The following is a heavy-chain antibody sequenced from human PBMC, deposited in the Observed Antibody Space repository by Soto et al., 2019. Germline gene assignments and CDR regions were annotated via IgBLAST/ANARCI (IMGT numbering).Heavy chain of an antibody. Sequence: VQLVESGGGLVKPGGSLRLSCAASGFTFSSYSMNWVRQAPGKGLEWVSSISSSGGSTYYADSVKGRFTISRDNSKNTLYLQMNSLRAEDTAVYYCVPGGRGVNYFDYWGQGTLVTVSS. D-gene: IGHD3-10*01. CDR3: VPGGRGVNYFDY. CDR1: GFTFSSYS. CDR2: ISSSGGST. V-gene: IGHV3-23*04. J-gene: IGHJ4*02.